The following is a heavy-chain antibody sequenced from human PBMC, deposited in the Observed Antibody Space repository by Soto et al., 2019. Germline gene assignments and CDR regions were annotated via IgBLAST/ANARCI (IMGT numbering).Heavy chain of an antibody. CDR2: IYHSGST. CDR3: ARVVVAATPFDY. CDR1: GGSISSSNW. J-gene: IGHJ4*02. V-gene: IGHV4-4*02. D-gene: IGHD2-15*01. Sequence: QVQLQESGPGLVKPSGTLSLTCAVTGGSISSSNWWSWVRQPPGKGLEWIGEIYHSGSTNYNPSLKSRVTISVDTSKNQFSLKLSSVTAADTAVYYCARVVVAATPFDYWGQGTLVTVSS.